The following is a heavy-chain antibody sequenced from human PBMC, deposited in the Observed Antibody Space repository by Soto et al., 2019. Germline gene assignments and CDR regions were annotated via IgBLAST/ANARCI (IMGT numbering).Heavy chain of an antibody. CDR1: GFTFSDYY. CDR2: ISSSSRYT. CDR3: ARVGGVRGVLDY. Sequence: QVQLVESGGGLVKPGGSLRLSCAASGFTFSDYYMSWIRQAPGKGLEWVSYISSSSRYTNYADSVKDRFTISRDNATNLLYLQMNSLRAEDTAVYYWARVGGVRGVLDYWGQGTLVTVSS. D-gene: IGHD3-10*01. V-gene: IGHV3-11*06. J-gene: IGHJ4*02.